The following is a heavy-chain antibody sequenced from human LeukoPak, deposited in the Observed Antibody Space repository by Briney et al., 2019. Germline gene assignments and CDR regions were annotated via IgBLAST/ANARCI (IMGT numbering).Heavy chain of an antibody. D-gene: IGHD5-18*01. J-gene: IGHJ3*02. V-gene: IGHV4-38-2*02. Sequence: SETLSLTCTVSGYSISSGYYWGWIRQPPGKGLEWIGSIYHSGSTYYNPSLKSRVTISVDTSKNQFSLKLTSVTAADTAVYYCARDGLWIQNAFDIWGQGTMVTVS. CDR3: ARDGLWIQNAFDI. CDR2: IYHSGST. CDR1: GYSISSGYY.